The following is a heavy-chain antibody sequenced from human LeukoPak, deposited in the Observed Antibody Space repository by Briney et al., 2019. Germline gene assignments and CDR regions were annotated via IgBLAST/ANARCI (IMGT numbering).Heavy chain of an antibody. Sequence: GASVKVSCKASGYIFIDYYIHWVRQAPGQGLEWMGWVNHKNGAPKVAQKFQGRVTMTLDTSISTAYMEVSSLTSDDTAIYYCAGPTRSGGSGYESFDYWGQGTLVTVSS. CDR1: GYIFIDYY. CDR2: VNHKNGAP. CDR3: AGPTRSGGSGYESFDY. J-gene: IGHJ4*02. V-gene: IGHV1-2*02. D-gene: IGHD5-18*01.